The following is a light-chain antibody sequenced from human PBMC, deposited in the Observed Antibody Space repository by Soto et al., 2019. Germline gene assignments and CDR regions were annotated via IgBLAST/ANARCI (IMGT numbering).Light chain of an antibody. V-gene: IGKV3-15*01. Sequence: EIVMTQSPATLSVSPGERATLSCRASQSVSSDLAWYHQKPGQAPRLLIYGASTRATGIPARFSGSGSGTGFTLTISSLQPDDFATYYCQQYNNYSTFGQGTKVDIK. CDR3: QQYNNYST. CDR2: GAS. J-gene: IGKJ1*01. CDR1: QSVSSD.